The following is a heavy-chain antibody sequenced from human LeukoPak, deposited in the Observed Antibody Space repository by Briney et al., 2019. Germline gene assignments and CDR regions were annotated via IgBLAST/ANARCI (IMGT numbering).Heavy chain of an antibody. Sequence: SETLSLTCAVYGGSFSGYYWSWIRQHPGKGLEWIGYIYYSGSTYYNPSLKSRVTISVDTSKNQFSLKLSSVTAADTAVYYCARGGGGSRPFDYWGQGTLVTVSS. J-gene: IGHJ4*02. D-gene: IGHD2-15*01. CDR3: ARGGGGSRPFDY. CDR2: IYYSGST. V-gene: IGHV4-31*11. CDR1: GGSFSGYY.